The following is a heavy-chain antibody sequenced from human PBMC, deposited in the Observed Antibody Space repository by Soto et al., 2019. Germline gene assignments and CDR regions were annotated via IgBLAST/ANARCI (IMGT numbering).Heavy chain of an antibody. CDR1: GGSISCING. D-gene: IGHD3-9*01. V-gene: IGHV4-4*02. Sequence: SETLCLTCSVPGGSISCINGCSCVRQPPVRGLEWIGKIHNRGRTTYNPSLKSRVTISVDKSKNQFSLKLSSVTAADTAVYYCARDLHDILTGYTTWFDPWGQGTLVTVSS. CDR2: IHNRGRT. CDR3: ARDLHDILTGYTTWFDP. J-gene: IGHJ5*02.